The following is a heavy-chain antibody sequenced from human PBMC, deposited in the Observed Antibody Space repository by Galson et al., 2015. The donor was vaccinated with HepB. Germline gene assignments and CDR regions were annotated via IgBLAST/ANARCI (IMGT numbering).Heavy chain of an antibody. D-gene: IGHD5-12*01. CDR2: ISYDGSNK. CDR3: AKDDSAYDIGSAFDI. CDR1: GFTFRKYA. V-gene: IGHV3-30*18. Sequence: SLRLSCAASGFTFRKYAMHWVRQAPGKGLEWVALISYDGSNKNYADSVKGRFTISRDNSKNTLYLQMNSLRGEDTAVYYCAKDDSAYDIGSAFDIWGQGTMVTVSS. J-gene: IGHJ3*02.